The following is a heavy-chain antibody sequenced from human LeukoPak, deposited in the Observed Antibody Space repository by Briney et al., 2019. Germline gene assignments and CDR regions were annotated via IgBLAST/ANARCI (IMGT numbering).Heavy chain of an antibody. J-gene: IGHJ4*02. V-gene: IGHV3-21*01. CDR3: AKGGITFGGVIY. Sequence: PGGSLRLSCAASGFTFSSYNMNWVRQAPGKGLEWVSSISSSSSYIYYADSVKGRFTISRDNAKNSLDLQMNSLRAEDTALYYCAKGGITFGGVIYWGQETLVTVSS. CDR2: ISSSSSYI. CDR1: GFTFSSYN. D-gene: IGHD3-16*01.